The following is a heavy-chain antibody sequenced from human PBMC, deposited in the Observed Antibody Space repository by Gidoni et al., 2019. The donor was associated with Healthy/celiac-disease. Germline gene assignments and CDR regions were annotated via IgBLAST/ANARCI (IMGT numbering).Heavy chain of an antibody. CDR2: ISGRGGST. D-gene: IGHD3-3*01. J-gene: IGHJ4*02. CDR3: AKDRPRFLEWCFDY. CDR1: GFTLSSYA. V-gene: IGHV3-23*01. Sequence: EVQLLESGGGLVQPGGSLRISCAASGFTLSSYAMSWVRQAPGKVLEWVSAISGRGGSTYYADSVKGRFTISRDNSKNTLYLQMNSLRAEDTAVYYCAKDRPRFLEWCFDYWGQGTLVTVSS.